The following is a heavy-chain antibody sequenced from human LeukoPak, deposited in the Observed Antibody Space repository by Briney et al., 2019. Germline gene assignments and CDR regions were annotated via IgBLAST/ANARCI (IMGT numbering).Heavy chain of an antibody. D-gene: IGHD6-19*01. CDR2: IKQDGSEK. Sequence: GGSLRLSCAASGFTFSSYWMSWVRQAPGTGLERVANIKQDGSEKYYVASVKGRFTISRDNAKNSLYLQMTRLRAADTAVYYCARGGSGALYHEFDYWGQGTLVTVSS. J-gene: IGHJ4*02. CDR3: ARGGSGALYHEFDY. CDR1: GFTFSSYW. V-gene: IGHV3-7*01.